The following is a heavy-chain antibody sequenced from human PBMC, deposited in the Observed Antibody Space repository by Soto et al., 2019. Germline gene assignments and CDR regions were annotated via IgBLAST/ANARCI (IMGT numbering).Heavy chain of an antibody. J-gene: IGHJ5*02. CDR2: MNPDSGNT. Sequence: QVQLVQSGAEVKKPGASVKVSCKASGYTFTNYDIHWVRQATGQGLEWMGWMNPDSGNTGQSKQFQGRVTMTRDTAISTADMELSSLRSEDTAVYYCARGRFRRTWFDPWGQGTRVTVSS. D-gene: IGHD3-16*01. CDR3: ARGRFRRTWFDP. CDR1: GYTFTNYD. V-gene: IGHV1-8*01.